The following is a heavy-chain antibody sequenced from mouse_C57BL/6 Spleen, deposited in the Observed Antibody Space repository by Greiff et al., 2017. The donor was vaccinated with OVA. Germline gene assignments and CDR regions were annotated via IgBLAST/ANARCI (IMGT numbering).Heavy chain of an antibody. CDR2: IDPSDSYT. CDR1: GYTFTSYW. V-gene: IGHV1-50*01. D-gene: IGHD1-1*01. J-gene: IGHJ2*01. Sequence: QVQLQHPGAELVKPGASVKLSCKASGYTFTSYWMQWVKQRPGQGLEWIGEIDPSDSYTNYNQKFKGKATLTVDTSSSTAYMQLSSLTSEDSAVYYCARRDYGSSYDYWGQGTTLTVSS. CDR3: ARRDYGSSYDY.